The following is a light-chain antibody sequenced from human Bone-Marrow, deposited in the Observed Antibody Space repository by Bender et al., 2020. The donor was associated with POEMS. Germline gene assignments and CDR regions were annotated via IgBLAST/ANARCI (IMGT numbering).Light chain of an antibody. V-gene: IGLV3-21*03. CDR2: DDD. Sequence: SYVLTQPPSVSVAPGKTAKITCGGSNLKTESVHWYQQRPGQAPVVVIYDDDDRPSGIPERFSGSNSGKMATLTIRGVEAGDETDYYCQVWHAEDQAYVFGGGTQVTVL. CDR1: NLKTES. CDR3: QVWHAEDQAYV. J-gene: IGLJ1*01.